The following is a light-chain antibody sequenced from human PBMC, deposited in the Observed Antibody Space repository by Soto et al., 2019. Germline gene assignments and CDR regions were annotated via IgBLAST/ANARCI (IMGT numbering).Light chain of an antibody. J-gene: IGKJ1*01. Sequence: EIPVSQSPATLSVSPGERATLDCRARQSGDSKLAWYQQKPRQAPRLLIDGASTRATGISARFSGSGSGTEFTLTISSLQSEDFGVYYCHQYNNWCTFGQGTKVDIK. CDR2: GAS. V-gene: IGKV3-15*01. CDR3: HQYNNWCT. CDR1: QSGDSK.